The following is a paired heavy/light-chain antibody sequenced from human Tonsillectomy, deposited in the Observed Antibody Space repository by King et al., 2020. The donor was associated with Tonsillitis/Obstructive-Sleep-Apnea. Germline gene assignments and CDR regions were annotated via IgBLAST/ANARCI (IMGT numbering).Light chain of an antibody. V-gene: IGKV3-20*01. CDR3: QQYGSSLT. CDR2: DAS. J-gene: IGKJ4*01. CDR1: QSVDSSY. Sequence: EIVLTQSPGTLSLSPGERAALSCRASQSVDSSYLAWYQQKPGQAPRLLIYDASTRATGIPDRFSGSGSGTDFTLTISRLEPEDFAVYYCQQYGSSLTFGGGTTVEIK.
Heavy chain of an antibody. V-gene: IGHV1-3*04. CDR3: ARDSTGGYDFNYYYMDV. CDR1: GYTFTSYA. D-gene: IGHD5-12*01. Sequence: QVQLVQSGAEVKKPGASVKVSCKASGYTFTSYAMHWVRQAPGQRLEWMGWINIGDGHTKYSQKFQGRVTITRDTSASTAYMELSGLTFEDTAVYYCARDSTGGYDFNYYYMDVWGKGTTVTVSS. CDR2: INIGDGHT. J-gene: IGHJ6*03.